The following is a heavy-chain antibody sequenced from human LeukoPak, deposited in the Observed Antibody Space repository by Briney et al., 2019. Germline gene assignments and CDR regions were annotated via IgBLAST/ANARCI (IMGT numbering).Heavy chain of an antibody. CDR3: ARVERAYYYGPGSYDV. J-gene: IGHJ4*02. D-gene: IGHD3-10*01. V-gene: IGHV3-30*04. Sequence: PGGSLRLSCAASGFTFSSYAMHWVRQAPGKGLEWVAVISYDGSNKYYADSVKGRFTISRDNSKNTLYLQMNSLRAEDTAVYYCARVERAYYYGPGSYDVWGQGTLVTVSS. CDR2: ISYDGSNK. CDR1: GFTFSSYA.